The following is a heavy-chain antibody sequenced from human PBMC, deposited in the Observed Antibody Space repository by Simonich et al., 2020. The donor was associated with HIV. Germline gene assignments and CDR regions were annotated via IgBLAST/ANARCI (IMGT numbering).Heavy chain of an antibody. Sequence: QVQLQQWGAGLLKPSENLSLTCAVYGGAFRDYFWSWFRQSPGKGLEGIGEIKHKGKTNYSPSLKSRVTVSVDTPKNQVSLKLSSVTAADTAVYYCARGQPLRSLQRDGFDIWGQGTVVTVSS. CDR3: ARGQPLRSLQRDGFDI. J-gene: IGHJ3*02. CDR2: IKHKGKT. V-gene: IGHV4-34*01. CDR1: GGAFRDYF. D-gene: IGHD3-3*01.